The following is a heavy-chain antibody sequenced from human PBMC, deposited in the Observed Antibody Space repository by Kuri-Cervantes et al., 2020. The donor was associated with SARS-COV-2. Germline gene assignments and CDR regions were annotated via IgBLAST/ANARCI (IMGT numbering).Heavy chain of an antibody. J-gene: IGHJ4*02. D-gene: IGHD3-16*01. V-gene: IGHV1-2*04. CDR1: GYTFTSYG. CDR3: ARGEESGGFMVVLGWRGAGRLDF. CDR2: INPNSGGT. Sequence: ASVKVSCKASGYTFTSYGISWVRQAPGQGLEWMGWINPNSGGTNYAQKFQGWVTMIRDTSLSICYMELSRLTSDDTAVYYCARGEESGGFMVVLGWRGAGRLDFWGQGTLVTVSS.